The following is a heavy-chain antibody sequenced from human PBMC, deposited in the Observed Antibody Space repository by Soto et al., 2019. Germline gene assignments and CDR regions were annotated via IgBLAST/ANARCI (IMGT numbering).Heavy chain of an antibody. J-gene: IGHJ4*02. Sequence: QVQLQESGPGLVKPSETLSLTCIVSGGSIISYYWSWIRQPPGKGLEWIGHIYYSGSTNYNPSLKSRVTISVDTSKNHFSLKLSSVTAADTAVYYCARSSPRVVSPSDYWGQGTLVTVSS. V-gene: IGHV4-59*01. CDR2: IYYSGST. D-gene: IGHD3-3*01. CDR3: ARSSPRVVSPSDY. CDR1: GGSIISYY.